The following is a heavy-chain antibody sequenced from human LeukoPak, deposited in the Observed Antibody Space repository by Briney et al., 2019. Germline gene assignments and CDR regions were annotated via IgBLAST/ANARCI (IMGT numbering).Heavy chain of an antibody. D-gene: IGHD1-1*01. J-gene: IGHJ4*02. V-gene: IGHV3-30*04. CDR2: ISYDERNE. Sequence: GGSLRLSCAASGFTFSTYTMNWVRQAPGKGLEWVAVISYDERNEFYADSAKGRFTASRDNSKNTVYLQMNSLRAEDTAVYFCARESTTGATGDYWGQGTLVTVSS. CDR3: ARESTTGATGDY. CDR1: GFTFSTYT.